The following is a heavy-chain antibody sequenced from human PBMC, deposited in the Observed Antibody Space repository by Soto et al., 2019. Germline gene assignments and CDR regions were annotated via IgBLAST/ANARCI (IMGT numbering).Heavy chain of an antibody. D-gene: IGHD2-2*01. CDR1: GCSFTSYW. V-gene: IGHV5-51*01. Sequence: GESLKISCKTSGCSFTSYWIGWVRQMPGKGMEWMGNIYPYDSDTRYSPSFQGQVTISADTSITTAYLQWSGLRASDTAMYFCARHLVGSTRGNFDYWGQGTLGTVSS. CDR3: ARHLVGSTRGNFDY. J-gene: IGHJ4*01. CDR2: IYPYDSDT.